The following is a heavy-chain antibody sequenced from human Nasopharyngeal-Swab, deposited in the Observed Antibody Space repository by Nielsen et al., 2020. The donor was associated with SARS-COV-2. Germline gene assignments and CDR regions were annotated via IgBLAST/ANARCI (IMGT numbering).Heavy chain of an antibody. CDR2: IYDSGVT. V-gene: IGHV4-59*11. CDR1: GASISSQY. CDR3: ARGGAGSHWRYYIDY. D-gene: IGHD2-8*02. Sequence: SETLSLTCFVSGASISSQYWTWLRQPPGKGLEWVGYIYDSGVTEYNPSLQSRVTISVDKSKNQFSLRLSSVSAVDTAIYYCARGGAGSHWRYYIDYWGQGTPVTVSS. J-gene: IGHJ4*02.